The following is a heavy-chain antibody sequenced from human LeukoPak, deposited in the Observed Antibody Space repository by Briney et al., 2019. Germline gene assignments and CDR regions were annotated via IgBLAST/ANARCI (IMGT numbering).Heavy chain of an antibody. CDR3: ARGRGVVAARDDAFDI. V-gene: IGHV3-21*01. Sequence: GGSLRLSCAASGFTFSRFSMNWVRQAPGKGLEWVSSISTSSSYIYYADSLKGRFTVSRDNAKNSPHLQMNSLRAEDTAVYYCARGRGVVAARDDAFDIWGQGTMVTVSS. D-gene: IGHD2-15*01. CDR1: GFTFSRFS. J-gene: IGHJ3*02. CDR2: ISTSSSYI.